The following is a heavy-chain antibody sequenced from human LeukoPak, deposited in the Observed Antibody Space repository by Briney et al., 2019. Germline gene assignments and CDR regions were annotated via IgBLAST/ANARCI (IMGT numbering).Heavy chain of an antibody. J-gene: IGHJ5*02. CDR3: ARDGSSWSNWLDP. CDR2: IKSDGSST. Sequence: GGSLRLSCAASGFTISSYGMHWVRQAPGKGLVWVSRIKSDGSSTSYADSVKGRFTISRDNVKNTLYLQMNSLRAEDTAVYYCARDGSSWSNWLDPWGQGTLVTVSS. CDR1: GFTISSYG. D-gene: IGHD6-13*01. V-gene: IGHV3-74*01.